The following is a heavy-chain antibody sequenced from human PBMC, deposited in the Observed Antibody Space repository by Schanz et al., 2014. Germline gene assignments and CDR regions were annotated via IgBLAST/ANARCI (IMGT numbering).Heavy chain of an antibody. CDR2: INGGGETT. Sequence: VLLVESGGASVQPGGSLRLSCAASGFIFNDYYMNWIRQAPGKGLEWVSYINGGGETTYYADSVRGRFTISRDNAKNSLFLQMNSLRAEDTAKYYCARGNYGMDVWGQGTTVTVSS. V-gene: IGHV3-11*01. CDR3: ARGNYGMDV. CDR1: GFIFNDYY. J-gene: IGHJ6*02.